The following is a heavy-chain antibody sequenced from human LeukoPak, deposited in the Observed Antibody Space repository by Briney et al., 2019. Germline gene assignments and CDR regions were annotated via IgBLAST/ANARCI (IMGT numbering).Heavy chain of an antibody. CDR3: AKNVREISVGASLDI. D-gene: IGHD1-26*01. J-gene: IGHJ3*02. V-gene: IGHV3-30*02. CDR2: MSHEGSNE. CDR1: GFTFSSYG. Sequence: GGSLRLSCAAFGFTFSSYGMHWVRQAPCKGLERVAYMSHEGSNEQYADSVKGRFTISRDNSKNTLYLQMNSLRAEDTAVYYCAKNVREISVGASLDIWGQGTMVTVSS.